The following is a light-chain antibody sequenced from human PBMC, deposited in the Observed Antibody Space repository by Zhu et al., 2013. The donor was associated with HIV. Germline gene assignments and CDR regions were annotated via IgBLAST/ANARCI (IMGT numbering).Light chain of an antibody. J-gene: IGKJ1*01. CDR3: LQHGSFPWT. V-gene: IGKV1-12*01. Sequence: DIQMTQSPSSVSASLGDRVTITCRASHHIAGWLAWYQQKPGKAPNVLIYSASILQRGVPSRFSGRGSGTDFTLTITSLQPEDFTTYFCLQHGSFPWTSGQGTRVEIK. CDR1: HHIAGW. CDR2: SAS.